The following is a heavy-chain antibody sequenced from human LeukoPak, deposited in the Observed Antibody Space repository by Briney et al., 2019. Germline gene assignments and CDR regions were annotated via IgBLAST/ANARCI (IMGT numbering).Heavy chain of an antibody. V-gene: IGHV3-7*01. D-gene: IGHD5-18*01. CDR1: GFTFSSYW. J-gene: IGHJ4*02. CDR2: IKQDGREK. Sequence: GGSLRLSCAASGFTFSSYWMSWVRQAPGKGLEWVANIKQDGREKYYVDSVKGRFTISSDNAKNSLYLQMNSLRAEDTAVYYCARAIQLWSYYFDYWGQGTLVTVSS. CDR3: ARAIQLWSYYFDY.